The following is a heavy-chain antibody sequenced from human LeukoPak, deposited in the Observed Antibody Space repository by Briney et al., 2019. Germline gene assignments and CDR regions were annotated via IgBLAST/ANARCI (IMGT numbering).Heavy chain of an antibody. Sequence: GGSLRLSCAASGFTFSSYGMHWVRQAPGKGLEWVSSISSSSSYIYYADSVKGRFTISRDNAKNSLYLQMNSLRAEDTAVYYCAKDRSGPAEHWGQGTLVTVSS. CDR1: GFTFSSYG. J-gene: IGHJ1*01. V-gene: IGHV3-21*01. CDR3: AKDRSGPAEH. CDR2: ISSSSSYI.